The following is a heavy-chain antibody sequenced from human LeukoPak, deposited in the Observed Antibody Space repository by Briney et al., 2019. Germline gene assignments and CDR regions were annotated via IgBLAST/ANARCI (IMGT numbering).Heavy chain of an antibody. CDR3: VESGKSIYGFFAPDY. Sequence: GGSLRLSCAASGFTFSSYAMSWVRQAPGKGLEWVSAIGGAGSSTYYADSVKGRFTISRDNSKNTLYLQMNSLRAEDTAIYYCVESGKSIYGFFAPDYWGQGTLVTVSS. D-gene: IGHD3-10*01. V-gene: IGHV3-23*01. CDR2: IGGAGSST. CDR1: GFTFSSYA. J-gene: IGHJ4*02.